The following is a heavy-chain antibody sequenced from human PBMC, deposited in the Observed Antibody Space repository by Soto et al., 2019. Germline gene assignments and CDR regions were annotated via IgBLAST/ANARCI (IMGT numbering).Heavy chain of an antibody. Sequence: EVQLVESGGGLVQPGGSLRLSCAASGFSVSLNYMSWVRQTPGKGLEWVSVLYSGGRTYCADSVKGRFTISRDNSKNTLYLQMNSLRAEDTAVYYCAKDAPTASYFDYWGQGTLVTVSS. D-gene: IGHD4-17*01. CDR1: GFSVSLNY. CDR2: LYSGGRT. J-gene: IGHJ4*02. V-gene: IGHV3-53*01. CDR3: AKDAPTASYFDY.